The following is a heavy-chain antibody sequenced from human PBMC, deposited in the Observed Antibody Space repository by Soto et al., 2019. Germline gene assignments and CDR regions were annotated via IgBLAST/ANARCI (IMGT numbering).Heavy chain of an antibody. CDR2: IYYSGST. Sequence: SETLSLTCAVSGASMSSGGYYWTWIRQSPGKGLEWIGYIYYSGSTYYNPSLESRVAISLDTSRSQFSLTLHSVTAADTAIYYCARDRHNNFFDPWGQGTLVTVS. CDR1: GASMSSGGYY. D-gene: IGHD6-6*01. J-gene: IGHJ5*02. V-gene: IGHV4-31*11. CDR3: ARDRHNNFFDP.